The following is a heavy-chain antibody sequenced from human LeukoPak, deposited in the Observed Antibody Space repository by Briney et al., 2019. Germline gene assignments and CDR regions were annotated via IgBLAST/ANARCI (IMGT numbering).Heavy chain of an antibody. D-gene: IGHD6-19*01. CDR1: GFTFSSYW. V-gene: IGHV3-74*01. Sequence: RGSLRLSCAASGFTFSSYWMHWVRQAPGKGLVWVSRIKVDGSSTSYADSVKGRFTISRDNAKNTLYLQMNSLRAEDTAVYYCAREAGIAVAGYFDYWGQGTLVTVSS. CDR3: AREAGIAVAGYFDY. CDR2: IKVDGSST. J-gene: IGHJ4*02.